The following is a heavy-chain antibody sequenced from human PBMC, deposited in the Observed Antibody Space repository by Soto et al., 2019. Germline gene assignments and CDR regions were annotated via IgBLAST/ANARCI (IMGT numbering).Heavy chain of an antibody. Sequence: YCVSCIRQKKRKGLEWVANTKQDESEKFYVDSVKGRFTISRDNARNSLFLQMNSLRAEDTAIYYCAKAIEQHLVRHALDIWGQGTKVTVSS. V-gene: IGHV3-7*01. CDR2: TKQDESEK. J-gene: IGHJ3*02. CDR3: AKAIEQHLVRHALDI. CDR1: YC. D-gene: IGHD6-13*01.